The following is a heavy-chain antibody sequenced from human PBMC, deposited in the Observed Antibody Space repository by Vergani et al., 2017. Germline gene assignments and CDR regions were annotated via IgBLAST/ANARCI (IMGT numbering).Heavy chain of an antibody. CDR3: ARFRGPDIVGTAFDH. V-gene: IGHV4-34*01. CDR2: INDIGTT. CDR1: GGSFSVYY. Sequence: QVQLQQWGAGLLKPSETLSLTCGVHGGSFSVYYWSWIRQSPGKGLEWIGAINDIGTTNYNPSHRSRVTISVDTSTTQFSLRLNSVTAADTAVYFCARFRGPDIVGTAFDHWAQGTLVTVSS. J-gene: IGHJ4*02. D-gene: IGHD5-12*01.